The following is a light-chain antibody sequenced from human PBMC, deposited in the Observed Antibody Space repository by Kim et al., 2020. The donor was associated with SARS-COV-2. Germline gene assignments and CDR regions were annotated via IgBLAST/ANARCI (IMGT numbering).Light chain of an antibody. CDR3: SAWDSSLSARV. CDR1: SNNVGNQG. Sequence: RQTATLTCTGNSNNVGNQGAAWLQQHQGHPPKLLSYKNNNRPSGISERFSASRSGNTASLTITGLQPEDEADYYCSAWDSSLSARVFGGGTQLTVL. J-gene: IGLJ2*01. V-gene: IGLV10-54*01. CDR2: KNN.